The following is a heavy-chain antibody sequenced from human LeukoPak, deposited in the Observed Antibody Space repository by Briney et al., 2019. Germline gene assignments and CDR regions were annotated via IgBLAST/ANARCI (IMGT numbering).Heavy chain of an antibody. CDR1: GFTFSTYS. D-gene: IGHD1-26*01. Sequence: GGSLRLSCAASGFTFSTYSMNWVRQAPGKGLEWVSGISWNSGSIVYADSVKGRFTISRDNAKNSLYLQMNSLRAEDTALYYCTKERSRSYYIDYWGQGTLVTVSS. CDR2: ISWNSGSI. J-gene: IGHJ4*02. CDR3: TKERSRSYYIDY. V-gene: IGHV3-9*01.